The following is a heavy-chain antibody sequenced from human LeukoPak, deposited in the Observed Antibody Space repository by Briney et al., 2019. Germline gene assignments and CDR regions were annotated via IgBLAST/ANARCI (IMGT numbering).Heavy chain of an antibody. D-gene: IGHD3-3*01. CDR1: GFTFSSYE. V-gene: IGHV3-48*03. J-gene: IGHJ4*02. Sequence: GGSLRLPCAASGFTFSSYEMNWVRQAPGKGLEWVSYISSSGSTIYYADSVKGRFTISRDNAKNSLYLQMNSLRAEDTAVYYCARRERDDFWSGYYGDRWGQGTLVTVSS. CDR2: ISSSGSTI. CDR3: ARRERDDFWSGYYGDR.